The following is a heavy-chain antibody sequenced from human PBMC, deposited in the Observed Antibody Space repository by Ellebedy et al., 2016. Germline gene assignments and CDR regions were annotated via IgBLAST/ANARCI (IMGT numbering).Heavy chain of an antibody. CDR1: GFTFSSYW. Sequence: GGSLRLXXAASGFTFSSYWTHWVRQAPGKGLVWVSRIVGDGTSTAYADAVKGRFTISRDNAKNTLYLQMSSLRVEDTAVYYCATHGGGYWGQGTLVTVSS. CDR3: ATHGGGY. CDR2: IVGDGTST. D-gene: IGHD3-16*01. J-gene: IGHJ4*02. V-gene: IGHV3-74*01.